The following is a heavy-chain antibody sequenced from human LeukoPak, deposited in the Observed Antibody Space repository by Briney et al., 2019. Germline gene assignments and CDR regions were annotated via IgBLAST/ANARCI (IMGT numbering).Heavy chain of an antibody. D-gene: IGHD6-19*01. V-gene: IGHV1-8*01. CDR1: GYTFTTYD. J-gene: IGHJ4*02. CDR2: IKPNSGDT. Sequence: ASVKVSCKASGYTFTTYDINWVRQAAGQGLEWMGWIKPNSGDTGYAQKFQGRVTMTRDISTNTAYMELSSLRSEDTAVYYCARQWLALAYWGQGTLVTVSS. CDR3: ARQWLALAY.